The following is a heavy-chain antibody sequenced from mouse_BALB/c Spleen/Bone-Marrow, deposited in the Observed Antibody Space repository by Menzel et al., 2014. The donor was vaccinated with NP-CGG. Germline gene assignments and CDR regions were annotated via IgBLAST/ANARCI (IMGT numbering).Heavy chain of an antibody. Sequence: EVMLVESGGGLVQPGGSRKLSCAASGFTFRSFGMHWARQAPEKGLEWVPYISGGTSTIYYADTVKGRFTISRDNPNNTLFLQMTSLRSEDTAMYYCVRGGYYVPSYFDSWGQGTTLTVSS. D-gene: IGHD2-3*01. CDR1: GFTFRSFG. CDR2: ISGGTSTI. J-gene: IGHJ2*01. CDR3: VRGGYYVPSYFDS. V-gene: IGHV5-17*02.